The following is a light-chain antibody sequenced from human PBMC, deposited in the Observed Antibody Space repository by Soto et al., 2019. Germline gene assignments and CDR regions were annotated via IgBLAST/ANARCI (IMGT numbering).Light chain of an antibody. CDR3: CSYTSSSTQLV. Sequence: QSALTQPASVSGSPGQSITISCTGTSSDVVNDLLVSWYQQQPGKAPKLMIYEGTKRPAGVSDRFSGSKSGNTASLTISGLQAEDEADYYCCSYTSSSTQLVFGGGTKVTVL. J-gene: IGLJ2*01. CDR1: SSDVVNDLL. V-gene: IGLV2-14*02. CDR2: EGT.